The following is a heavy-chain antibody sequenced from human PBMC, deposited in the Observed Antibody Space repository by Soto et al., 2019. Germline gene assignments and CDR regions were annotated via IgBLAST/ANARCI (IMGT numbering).Heavy chain of an antibody. D-gene: IGHD3-10*01. J-gene: IGHJ4*02. Sequence: QVQLVQSGAEVKKPGSSVKVSCKASGGTFSSYAISWVRQAPGQGLEWMGGIIPIFGTANYAKQFQGRVTFTADESTSTAYVELSSLRSEDTAVYYCAGDANYYYGSGSDYNFDYWGQGTLVTVS. CDR2: IIPIFGTA. CDR1: GGTFSSYA. CDR3: AGDANYYYGSGSDYNFDY. V-gene: IGHV1-69*01.